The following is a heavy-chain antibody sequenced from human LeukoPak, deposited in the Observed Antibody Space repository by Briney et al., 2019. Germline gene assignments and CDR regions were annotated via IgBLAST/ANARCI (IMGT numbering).Heavy chain of an antibody. CDR2: IYTGGNTT. J-gene: IGHJ5*02. CDR1: GFSINNHW. CDR3: TREAGAADH. D-gene: IGHD1-26*01. V-gene: IGHV3-74*01. Sequence: GGSLRLSCAASGFSINNHWMHWVRQAPGKGLVWVSGIYTGGNTTIYVDSVKGRFTISRDNAKNTVHLQMNSLRAEDTAVYYCTREAGAADHWGQGTLVTVSS.